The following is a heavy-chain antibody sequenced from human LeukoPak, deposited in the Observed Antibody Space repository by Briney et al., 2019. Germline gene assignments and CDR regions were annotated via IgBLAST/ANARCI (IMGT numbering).Heavy chain of an antibody. Sequence: ASVKVSGKASGGTFSSYAISWVRQAPGQGLEWMGGIIPIFGTANYAQKFQGRVTITTDESTSTAYMELSSLRSEDTAVYYCARAGLRDGYNTFDYWGQGTLVTVSS. CDR3: ARAGLRDGYNTFDY. J-gene: IGHJ4*02. CDR2: IIPIFGTA. D-gene: IGHD5-24*01. V-gene: IGHV1-69*05. CDR1: GGTFSSYA.